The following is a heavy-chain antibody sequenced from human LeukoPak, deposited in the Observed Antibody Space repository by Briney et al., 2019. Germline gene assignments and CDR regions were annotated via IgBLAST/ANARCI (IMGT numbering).Heavy chain of an antibody. CDR2: ISSSGSTI. J-gene: IGHJ4*02. V-gene: IGHV3-11*04. CDR1: GFTFSDYY. D-gene: IGHD3-9*01. Sequence: GGSLRLSCAASGFTFSDYYMSWIRQAPGKGLEWVSYISSSGSTIYYADSVKGRFTISRDNAKNSLYLQMNSLRAEGTAVYYCARDDILTGYPTPFDYWGQGTLVTVSS. CDR3: ARDDILTGYPTPFDY.